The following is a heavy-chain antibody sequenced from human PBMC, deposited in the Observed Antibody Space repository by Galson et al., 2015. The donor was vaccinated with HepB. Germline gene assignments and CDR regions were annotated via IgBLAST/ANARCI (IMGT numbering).Heavy chain of an antibody. CDR3: ASAQWLRAFDI. Sequence: SLRLSCAASGFTFSSYAMHWVRQAPGKGLEWVAVISYDGSNKYYADSVKGRFTISRDNSKNTLYLQMNSLRAEDTAVYYCASAQWLRAFDIWGQGTMVTVSS. V-gene: IGHV3-30*04. CDR1: GFTFSSYA. CDR2: ISYDGSNK. D-gene: IGHD6-19*01. J-gene: IGHJ3*02.